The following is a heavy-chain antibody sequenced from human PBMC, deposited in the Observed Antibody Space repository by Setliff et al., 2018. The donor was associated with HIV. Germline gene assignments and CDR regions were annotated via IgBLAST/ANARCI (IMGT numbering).Heavy chain of an antibody. CDR3: ARGLSFYDPGGFDY. CDR2: IYYSGST. J-gene: IGHJ4*02. V-gene: IGHV4-28*01. D-gene: IGHD3-22*01. Sequence: SETLSLTCTVSGGSISTSNWWGWIRQTPGKGLEWIGYIYYSGSTNYNPSLKSRVTISVDTSKNQFSLKLSSVTAADTAVYYCARGLSFYDPGGFDYWGQGTLVTVSS. CDR1: GGSISTSNW.